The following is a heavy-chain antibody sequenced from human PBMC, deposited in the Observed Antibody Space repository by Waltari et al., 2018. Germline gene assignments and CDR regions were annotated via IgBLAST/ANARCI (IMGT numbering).Heavy chain of an antibody. CDR1: GYTFTSYG. Sequence: QVQLVQSGAEVKKPGASVKVSCTASGYTFTSYGITWEAQAPGQGLEWMGWISANHGKATYAQKIQGRVTMTTDTSTTTAYMELRSLTSDDTAVYYCGRERVPGFLDFDYWGQGTLVTVSA. V-gene: IGHV1-18*01. CDR3: GRERVPGFLDFDY. CDR2: ISANHGKA. J-gene: IGHJ4*02. D-gene: IGHD3-3*01.